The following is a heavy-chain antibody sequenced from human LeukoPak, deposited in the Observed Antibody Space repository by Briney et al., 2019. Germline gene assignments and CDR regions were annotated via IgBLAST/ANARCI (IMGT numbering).Heavy chain of an antibody. J-gene: IGHJ4*02. CDR1: GGPISSSSYY. V-gene: IGHV4-39*07. Sequence: SETLSLTCTVSGGPISSSSYYWGWIRQPPGKGLEWIGNIYYSGSMYWNLSLKSRVTISVDTSKNQFSLKLSSVTAADTAVYYCAGRLGYVWGSYRLDYWGQGTLVTASS. CDR3: AGRLGYVWGSYRLDY. D-gene: IGHD3-16*02. CDR2: IYYSGSM.